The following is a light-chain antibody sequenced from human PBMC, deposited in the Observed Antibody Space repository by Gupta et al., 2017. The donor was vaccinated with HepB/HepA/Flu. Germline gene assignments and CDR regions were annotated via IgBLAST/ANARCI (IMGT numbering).Light chain of an antibody. CDR3: QSYDRGLSGSV. CDR1: SSNIGAGFH. V-gene: IGLV1-40*01. CDR2: VNT. J-gene: IGLJ2*01. Sequence: QSVLTQPPSVSGAPGQRVTISCTGSSSNIGAGFHVHWYQQLPRTAPKLLIYVNTNRPSGVPDRFSASKSGTSASLAITGLQAEDEADYYCQSYDRGLSGSVFGGGTKLTVL.